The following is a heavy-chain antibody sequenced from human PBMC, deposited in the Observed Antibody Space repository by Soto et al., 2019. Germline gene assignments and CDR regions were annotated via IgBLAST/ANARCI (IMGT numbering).Heavy chain of an antibody. V-gene: IGHV1-46*03. CDR2: INPGGGST. D-gene: IGHD3-3*01. Sequence: QVQLVQSGAEVKKPGASVKVSCKASGYTFTNYHIHWVRQAPGQGLEWIGKINPGGGSTSYAQKFQGRVTVTRDTSTSTVYMELSSLRSEDTAVYYCVRNSYFFGSDYWGQGTPVTVSS. J-gene: IGHJ4*02. CDR1: GYTFTNYH. CDR3: VRNSYFFGSDY.